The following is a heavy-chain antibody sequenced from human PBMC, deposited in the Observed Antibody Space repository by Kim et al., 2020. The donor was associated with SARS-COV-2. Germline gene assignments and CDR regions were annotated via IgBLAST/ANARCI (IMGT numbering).Heavy chain of an antibody. CDR2: ISPNGAQT. CDR1: GFSFSTFE. CDR3: AKGSLFDW. D-gene: IGHD1-26*01. J-gene: IGHJ4*02. V-gene: IGHV3-23*01. Sequence: GGSLRLSCAASGFSFSTFEMSWDRQAPGKGLEWVSTISPNGAQTHYADSVKGRFTISRDNSQNTLYLQMNSLRVEDTATYFCAKGSLFDWWGQGTLVTVSS.